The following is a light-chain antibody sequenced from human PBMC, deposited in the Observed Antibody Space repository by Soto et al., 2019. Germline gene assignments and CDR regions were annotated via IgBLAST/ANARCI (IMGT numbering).Light chain of an antibody. Sequence: DIQMTQSPSSLSASVGDRVTITCRASRGISNYLAWYQQKPGKVPKLLIYAASTSQSGVRSRLSGSGSGTDCTLTIGSLQPEDVATYFCQRYNSGPPEETFGQGTKVEI. J-gene: IGKJ1*01. V-gene: IGKV1-27*01. CDR3: QRYNSGPPEET. CDR1: RGISNY. CDR2: AAS.